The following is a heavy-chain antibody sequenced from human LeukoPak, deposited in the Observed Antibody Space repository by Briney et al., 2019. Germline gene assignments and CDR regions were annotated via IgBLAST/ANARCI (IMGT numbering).Heavy chain of an antibody. D-gene: IGHD2-15*01. Sequence: SETLSLTCAVYGGSFSGYYWSWIRQPPGKGLEWIGEINHSGSTNYNPSLKSRVTISVDTFKNQFSLKPSSVTAADTAVYYCARRVVVVAAIHSWFDPWGQGTLVTVSS. CDR2: INHSGST. CDR1: GGSFSGYY. CDR3: ARRVVVVAAIHSWFDP. V-gene: IGHV4-34*01. J-gene: IGHJ5*02.